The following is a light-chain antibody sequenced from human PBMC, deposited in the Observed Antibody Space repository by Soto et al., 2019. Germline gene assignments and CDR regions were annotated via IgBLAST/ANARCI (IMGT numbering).Light chain of an antibody. Sequence: IVLTQSPATLSLSPGERATLSCRASQSVSSYLAWYQQNPGQAPRLLIYDASNRATGIPARFSGSGSGTDFTLTISSLEPEDFAVYYCQQRSNWPSITFGQGTRLEIK. CDR1: QSVSSY. CDR3: QQRSNWPSIT. J-gene: IGKJ5*01. V-gene: IGKV3-11*01. CDR2: DAS.